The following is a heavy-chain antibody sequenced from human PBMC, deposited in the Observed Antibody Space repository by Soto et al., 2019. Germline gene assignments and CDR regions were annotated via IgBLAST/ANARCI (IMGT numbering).Heavy chain of an antibody. Sequence: QVQLVQSGAEVKKPGASVKVSCKASGYTFTSYGISWVRQAPGQGLEWMGWISAYNGNTNYAQKLQGRVTMTTDTSTSTAYMELRSLRSDDTAVYYCARLAPFDSGYYYVDAFDIWGQGTMVTVSS. CDR2: ISAYNGNT. CDR1: GYTFTSYG. J-gene: IGHJ3*02. V-gene: IGHV1-18*01. D-gene: IGHD3-22*01. CDR3: ARLAPFDSGYYYVDAFDI.